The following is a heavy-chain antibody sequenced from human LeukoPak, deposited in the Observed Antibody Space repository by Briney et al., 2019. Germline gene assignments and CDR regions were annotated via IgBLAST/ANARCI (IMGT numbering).Heavy chain of an antibody. D-gene: IGHD5-18*01. CDR2: IIPIFGTA. V-gene: IGHV1-69*01. CDR1: GGTFGSYV. CDR3: AKEGDTALVTGYFDL. Sequence: SVKVSCKASGGTFGSYVISWVRQASGQGLEWMGGIIPIFGTAHYAQKFQGRLTITADESTSTVYMEMSSLRSEDTAMYYCAKEGDTALVTGYFDLWGRGTLVTVSA. J-gene: IGHJ2*01.